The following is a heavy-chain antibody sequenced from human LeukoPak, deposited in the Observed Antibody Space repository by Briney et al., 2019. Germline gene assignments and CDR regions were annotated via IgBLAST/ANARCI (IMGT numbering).Heavy chain of an antibody. CDR3: ARGDDSNSYFDY. CDR1: GYTFTGYY. D-gene: IGHD5-24*01. Sequence: ASVTDSFKTSGYTFTGYYMHWVRQAPGQGLEWMGWINPNSGVTSYAQKLQGRVTVTRDTSISTAYMELSRLRSDDTAVYYCARGDDSNSYFDYWGQGTLVSVPS. CDR2: INPNSGVT. V-gene: IGHV1-2*02. J-gene: IGHJ4*02.